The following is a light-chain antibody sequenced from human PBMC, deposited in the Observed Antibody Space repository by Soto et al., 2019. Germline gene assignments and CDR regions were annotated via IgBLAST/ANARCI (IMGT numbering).Light chain of an antibody. CDR2: AAS. V-gene: IGKV1-39*01. Sequence: TQMTQSPSSLSAPVGDRVTITCRASQSISSYLNWYQQKPGEAPKLLIYAASSLHSGVPSRFSGSGSGTDFTLTISSLQPEEFATYYCQQSYSTRWTFGQWTKVDIK. CDR1: QSISSY. CDR3: QQSYSTRWT. J-gene: IGKJ1*01.